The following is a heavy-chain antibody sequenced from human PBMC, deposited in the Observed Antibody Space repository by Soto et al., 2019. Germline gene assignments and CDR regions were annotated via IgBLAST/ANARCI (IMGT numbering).Heavy chain of an antibody. J-gene: IGHJ6*03. CDR1: GGSISSYY. Sequence: PSETLSLTCTVSGGSISSYYWSWIRQPPGKGLEWIGYIYYSGSTNYNPSLKSRVTISVDTSKNQFSLKLSSVTAADTAVYYCARRNYSYYYMYVWGKGTTVTVSS. CDR2: IYYSGST. V-gene: IGHV4-59*01. CDR3: ARRNYSYYYMYV.